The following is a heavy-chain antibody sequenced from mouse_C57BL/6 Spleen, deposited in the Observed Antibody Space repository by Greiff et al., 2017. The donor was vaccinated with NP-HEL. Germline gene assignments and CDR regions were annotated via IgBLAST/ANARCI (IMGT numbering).Heavy chain of an antibody. D-gene: IGHD4-1*01. Sequence: VQLQQSGTVLARPGASVKMSCKTSGYTFTSYWMHWVKQRPGQGLEWIGAIYPGNSDTSYNQKFKGKAKLTAVTSASTAYMELSSLTNEDSAVYYCTRELTGTDGCAYWGQGTLVTVSA. CDR2: IYPGNSDT. CDR3: TRELTGTDGCAY. V-gene: IGHV1-5*01. CDR1: GYTFTSYW. J-gene: IGHJ3*01.